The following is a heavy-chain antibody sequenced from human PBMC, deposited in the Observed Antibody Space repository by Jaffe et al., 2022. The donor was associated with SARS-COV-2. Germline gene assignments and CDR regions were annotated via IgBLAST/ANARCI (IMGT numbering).Heavy chain of an antibody. Sequence: EMQLVESGGGLVKPGGSLRLSCAASGFTFSTYSMNWVRQAPGRGLEWVSFISSDSDHIYYADSVKGRFTISRDNAKDSLYLQMNSLRAEDAAVYYCAKPLRVGGITLGGYYHGMDVWGQGTTVTVSS. CDR3: AKPLRVGGITLGGYYHGMDV. CDR1: GFTFSTYS. J-gene: IGHJ6*02. D-gene: IGHD1-26*01. CDR2: ISSDSDHI. V-gene: IGHV3-21*01.